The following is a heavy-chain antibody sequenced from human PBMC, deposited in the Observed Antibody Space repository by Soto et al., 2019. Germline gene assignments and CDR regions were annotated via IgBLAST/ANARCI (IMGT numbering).Heavy chain of an antibody. CDR3: ARDLGWAFDS. CDR1: GFTFSTFS. J-gene: IGHJ4*02. D-gene: IGHD6-19*01. Sequence: EVQLVESGGGSVQPGGSLRLSCAASGFTFSTFSMNWVRQAPGRGLEWISYISGGGRPISYADSVKGRFTISRDNATNSLYLQMDSLTDEDTAVYYCARDLGWAFDSWGQGTLVTVSS. V-gene: IGHV3-48*02. CDR2: ISGGGRPI.